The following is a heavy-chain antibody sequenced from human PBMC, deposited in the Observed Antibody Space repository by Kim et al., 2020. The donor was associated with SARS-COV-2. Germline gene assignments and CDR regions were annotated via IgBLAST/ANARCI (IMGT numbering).Heavy chain of an antibody. D-gene: IGHD6-19*01. CDR2: IKQDGSEK. Sequence: GSLRLSCAAPGFMLRRYWMTWVRQAPGKGLEWVANIKQDGSEKFYVDSVKGRFTISRDNAMNSLYLQMNSLRAEDTAVYYCARDAAVTGTDGLDVWGQGTLVTVSS. CDR1: GFMLRRYW. J-gene: IGHJ3*01. V-gene: IGHV3-7*01. CDR3: ARDAAVTGTDGLDV.